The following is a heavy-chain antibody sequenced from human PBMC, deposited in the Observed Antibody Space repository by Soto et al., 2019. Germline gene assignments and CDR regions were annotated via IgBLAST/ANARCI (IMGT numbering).Heavy chain of an antibody. Sequence: ASVKVSCKASGYTFTGYYMHWVRQAPGQGPEWMGWINPNSGGTNYAQKFQGWVTMTRDTSISTAYMELSRLRSDDTAVYYCARGGSSSWSRVDYWGQGTLVTVSS. V-gene: IGHV1-2*04. CDR2: INPNSGGT. D-gene: IGHD6-13*01. CDR1: GYTFTGYY. CDR3: ARGGSSSWSRVDY. J-gene: IGHJ4*02.